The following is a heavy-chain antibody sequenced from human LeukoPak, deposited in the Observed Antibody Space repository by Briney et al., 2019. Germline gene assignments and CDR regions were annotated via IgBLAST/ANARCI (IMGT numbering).Heavy chain of an antibody. CDR1: GGSISSYY. CDR2: IYYSGST. J-gene: IGHJ4*02. CDR3: ARGLPNYYGSGSYWDY. Sequence: PSETLSLTCTVSGGSISSYYWSWLRQPPGRGLEWIGYIYYSGSTNYNPSLKSRVTISVDTSKNQFSLKLSFVTAADTAVYYCARGLPNYYGSGSYWDYWGQGTLVTVSS. V-gene: IGHV4-59*01. D-gene: IGHD3-10*01.